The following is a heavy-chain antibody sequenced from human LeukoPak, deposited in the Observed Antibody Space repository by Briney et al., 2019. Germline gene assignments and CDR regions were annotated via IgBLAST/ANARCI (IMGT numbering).Heavy chain of an antibody. CDR2: ISGSGGST. J-gene: IGHJ4*02. CDR3: AKDRGTSSTANFDY. CDR1: GFTFSSYG. V-gene: IGHV3-23*01. Sequence: GGSLRLSCAASGFTFSSYGMSWVRQAPGKGLEWVSAISGSGGSTYYADSVKGRFTISRDNAKNSLYLQMNSLRVEDTAVYYCAKDRGTSSTANFDYWGQGTLVTVSS. D-gene: IGHD2-2*01.